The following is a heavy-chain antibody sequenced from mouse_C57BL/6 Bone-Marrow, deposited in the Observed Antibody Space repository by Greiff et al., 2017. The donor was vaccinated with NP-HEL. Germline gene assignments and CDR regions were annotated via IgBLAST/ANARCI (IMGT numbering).Heavy chain of an antibody. CDR1: GYAFSSYW. D-gene: IGHD1-1*01. Sequence: QVHVKQSGAELVKPGASVKISCKASGYAFSSYWMNWVKQRPGKGLEWIGQIYPGDGDTNYNGKFKGKATLTADKSSSTAYMQLSSLTSEDSAVYFCARGNPGQSGSSLYYFDYGGQGTTLTVSS. CDR3: ARGNPGQSGSSLYYFDY. CDR2: IYPGDGDT. J-gene: IGHJ2*01. V-gene: IGHV1-80*01.